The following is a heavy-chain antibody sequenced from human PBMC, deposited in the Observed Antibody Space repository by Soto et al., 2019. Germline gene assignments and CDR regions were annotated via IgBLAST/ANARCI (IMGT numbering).Heavy chain of an antibody. CDR3: ARSHRSTIAADMDV. Sequence: QVTLKESGPVLVNPTETLTLTCTVSGFSLSNARMGVSWIRQPPGKALEWLAHIFSNDEKSYSTSLKSRLTISKDTSKSQVVLTMTNMDPVDTATYYCARSHRSTIAADMDVWGKGTTVTVSS. J-gene: IGHJ6*04. CDR2: IFSNDEK. D-gene: IGHD6-25*01. V-gene: IGHV2-26*01. CDR1: GFSLSNARMG.